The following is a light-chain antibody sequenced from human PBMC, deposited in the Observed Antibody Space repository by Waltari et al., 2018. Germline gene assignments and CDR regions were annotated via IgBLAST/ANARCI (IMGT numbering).Light chain of an antibody. V-gene: IGKV3-20*01. CDR3: QQYDGIVVT. CDR1: LTVSSIS. CDR2: GTS. J-gene: IGKJ4*01. Sequence: DIVLTQFSGTLSLSPGDRATLSCRASLTVSSISFTWYQQNPGQAPRLLIYGTSNRAIGIPDRFSGSGSGTDFTLTISRLEPEDFAVYYCQQYDGIVVTFGGGTKVEI.